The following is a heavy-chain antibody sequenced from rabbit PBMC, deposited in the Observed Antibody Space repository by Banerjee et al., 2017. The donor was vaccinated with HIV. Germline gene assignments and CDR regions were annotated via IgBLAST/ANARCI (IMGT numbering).Heavy chain of an antibody. CDR1: GFSFSSRDY. CDR2: IAGGSSCFT. V-gene: IGHV1S40*01. Sequence: PLEESGGDLVKPGASLTLTCTASGFSFSSRDYMCWVRPAPGKGLEWLSCIAGGSSCFTYYASWAKGRFTISKTSSTTVTLQMTSLTAADTATYFCARDTGSSFSSYGMDLWGPGTLVTVS. D-gene: IGHD8-1*01. CDR3: ARDTGSSFSSYGMDL. J-gene: IGHJ6*01.